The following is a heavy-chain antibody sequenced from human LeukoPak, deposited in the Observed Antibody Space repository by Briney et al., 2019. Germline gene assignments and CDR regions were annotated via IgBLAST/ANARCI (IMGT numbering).Heavy chain of an antibody. CDR2: ISLTVLT. Sequence: PSGTLSLICGVSGGSICNTNWWSWVRQPPGQGLEWFCEISLTVLTHYNPSLASRVTVALVKATNHLSLNLTSVPAAGPAVYFFGIIIAPAGREYWGQETLDRVS. CDR3: GIIIAPAGREY. V-gene: IGHV4-4*02. CDR1: GGSICNTNW. D-gene: IGHD6-13*01. J-gene: IGHJ4*02.